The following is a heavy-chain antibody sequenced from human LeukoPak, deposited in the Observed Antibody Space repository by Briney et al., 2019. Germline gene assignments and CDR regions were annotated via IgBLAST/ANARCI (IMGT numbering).Heavy chain of an antibody. J-gene: IGHJ4*02. V-gene: IGHV3-21*01. D-gene: IGHD6-19*01. Sequence: PGGSLRLSCAASGFTFSSYSMNWVRQAPGKGLEWVSSISSGGSYIYHADSVKGRFTISRDNAKNSLYLQMNSLRAEDTAVYYCARQAVAGQVDYWGQGTLVTVSS. CDR1: GFTFSSYS. CDR2: ISSGGSYI. CDR3: ARQAVAGQVDY.